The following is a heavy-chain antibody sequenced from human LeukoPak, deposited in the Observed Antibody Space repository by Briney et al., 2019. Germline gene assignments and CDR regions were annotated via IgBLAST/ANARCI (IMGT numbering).Heavy chain of an antibody. Sequence: GGSLRLSCAASGFTFSSYAMHWVRQAPGKGLEWVAVISYDGSNKYYADSVKGRFTISRDNSKNTLYLQMNSLRAEDTAVYYCAGYYYDSTYYYYYYYGMDVWGQGTTVTVSS. V-gene: IGHV3-30-3*01. CDR1: GFTFSSYA. CDR3: AGYYYDSTYYYYYYYGMDV. J-gene: IGHJ6*02. CDR2: ISYDGSNK. D-gene: IGHD3-10*01.